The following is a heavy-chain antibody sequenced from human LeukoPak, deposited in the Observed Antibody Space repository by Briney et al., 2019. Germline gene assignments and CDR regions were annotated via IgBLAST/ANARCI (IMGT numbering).Heavy chain of an antibody. CDR3: ASTRRAAVAGRFDS. D-gene: IGHD6-19*01. Sequence: PSETLSLTCNVSGASMSSNYWSWIRQPPGKGLEWIGYIYHSGNTNYSPSLESRVTMSVDESKNQFSLRVHIASAADTAVYYCASTRRAAVAGRFDSWGQGTLVTVSS. CDR1: GASMSSNY. V-gene: IGHV4-4*09. J-gene: IGHJ4*02. CDR2: IYHSGNT.